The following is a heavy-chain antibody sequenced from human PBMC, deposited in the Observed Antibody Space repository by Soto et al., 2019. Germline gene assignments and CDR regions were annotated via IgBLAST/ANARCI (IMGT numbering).Heavy chain of an antibody. CDR2: MNPDSGNT. V-gene: IGHV1-8*01. J-gene: IGHJ4*02. Sequence: QVQLAQSGAEVKKPGASVKVSCKASEYTFTSYDINWVRQATGQGLEWMGWMNPDSGNTGYAQKFQGRVTMTRNTSISTAYMELSSLRSEDTAVYYCARGTDCSSSACHRGNYVPASLGFWGQGTLVTVSS. CDR3: ARGTDCSSSACHRGNYVPASLGF. D-gene: IGHD2-2*01. CDR1: EYTFTSYD.